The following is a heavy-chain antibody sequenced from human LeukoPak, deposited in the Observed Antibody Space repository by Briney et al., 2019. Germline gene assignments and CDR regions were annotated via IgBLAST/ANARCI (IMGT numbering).Heavy chain of an antibody. CDR3: ARDRGNPKAAAGVYHSDY. V-gene: IGHV3-23*01. J-gene: IGHJ4*02. Sequence: GGSLRPSCGASGFTFSAYAMSWVRQAPGKGLEWVSGISTSGASTYYADSVKGRFTVSRDISKNTLYLQMNSLTAEDAAVYYCARDRGNPKAAAGVYHSDYWGQGTLVTVSS. CDR1: GFTFSAYA. D-gene: IGHD6-13*01. CDR2: ISTSGAST.